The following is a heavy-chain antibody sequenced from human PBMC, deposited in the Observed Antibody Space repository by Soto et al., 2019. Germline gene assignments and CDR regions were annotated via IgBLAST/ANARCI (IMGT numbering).Heavy chain of an antibody. CDR1: GFTFTSSA. CDR2: IVVGSGNT. CDR3: AAFDCSSTSCYMIAFDI. V-gene: IGHV1-58*02. Sequence: SVKVSCKASGFTFTSSAMQWVRQARGQRLEWIGWIVVGSGNTNYAQKFQERVTITRDMSTSTAYMELSSLRSEDTAVYYCAAFDCSSTSCYMIAFDIWGQGTMVTL. D-gene: IGHD2-2*02. J-gene: IGHJ3*02.